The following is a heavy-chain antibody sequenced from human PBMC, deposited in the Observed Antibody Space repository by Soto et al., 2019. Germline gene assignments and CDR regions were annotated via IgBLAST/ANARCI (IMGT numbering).Heavy chain of an antibody. J-gene: IGHJ4*02. V-gene: IGHV1-18*01. Sequence: ASVKVSCKASGYTFTSYGISWVRQAPGQGLEWMGWISAYNGNTNYAQKLQGRVTMTTDTSTSTAYMELRSLRSDDTAVYYCARAPKYFTNGVCYIAYWGQGTLVTVSS. CDR2: ISAYNGNT. D-gene: IGHD2-8*01. CDR3: ARAPKYFTNGVCYIAY. CDR1: GYTFTSYG.